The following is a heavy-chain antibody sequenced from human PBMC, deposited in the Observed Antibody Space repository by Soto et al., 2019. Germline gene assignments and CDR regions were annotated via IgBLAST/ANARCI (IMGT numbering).Heavy chain of an antibody. Sequence: GASVKVSCKASGGTFSSYAISWVRQAPGQGLEWMGGIIPIFGTANYAQKFQGRVTITADESTSTAYMELSSLRSEDTAVYYCARVGGPSESPRAFFTVVTWFDPWGQGTLVTVSS. CDR3: ARVGGPSESPRAFFTVVTWFDP. J-gene: IGHJ5*02. D-gene: IGHD2-15*01. CDR2: IIPIFGTA. V-gene: IGHV1-69*13. CDR1: GGTFSSYA.